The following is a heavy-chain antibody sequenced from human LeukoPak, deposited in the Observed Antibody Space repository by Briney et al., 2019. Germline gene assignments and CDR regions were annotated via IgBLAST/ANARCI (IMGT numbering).Heavy chain of an antibody. V-gene: IGHV3-23*01. J-gene: IGHJ4*02. D-gene: IGHD3-3*01. CDR3: AKHYDFWSGYLDY. CDR1: GFTFSSYA. Sequence: PGGSLRLSCAASGFTFSSYAMSWVRQAPGKGLEWVSALSGSGGTTYYADSVKGRFTISRDNSKNTLYLQMNSLRAEDTAVYYCAKHYDFWSGYLDYWGQGTLVTVSS. CDR2: LSGSGGTT.